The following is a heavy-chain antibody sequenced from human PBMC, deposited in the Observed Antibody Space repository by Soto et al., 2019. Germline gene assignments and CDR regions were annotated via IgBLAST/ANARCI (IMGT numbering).Heavy chain of an antibody. D-gene: IGHD1-7*01. V-gene: IGHV4-59*01. J-gene: IGHJ5*02. CDR3: ARWHNWNSWFDP. CDR2: IYYSGST. CDR1: GFTFSSYA. Sequence: GSLRLSCAASGFTFSSYAMSWIRQPPGKGLEWIGYIYYSGSTNYNPSLKSRVTISVDTSKNQFSLKLSSVTAADTAVYYCARWHNWNSWFDPWGQGTLVTVSS.